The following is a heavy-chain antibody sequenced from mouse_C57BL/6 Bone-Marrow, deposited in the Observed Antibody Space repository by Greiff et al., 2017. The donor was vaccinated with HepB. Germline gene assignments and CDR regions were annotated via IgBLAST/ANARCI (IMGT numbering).Heavy chain of an antibody. Sequence: VQLQQPGAELVKPGASVKLSCKASGYTFTSYWMQWVKQRPGQGLEWIGEIDPSDSYTNYNQKFKGKATLTVDTSSSTAYMQLSSLTSEDSAVYYCARKTSIGAYWGQGTLVTVSA. CDR1: GYTFTSYW. CDR3: ARKTSIGAY. V-gene: IGHV1-50*01. CDR2: IDPSDSYT. D-gene: IGHD2-14*01. J-gene: IGHJ3*01.